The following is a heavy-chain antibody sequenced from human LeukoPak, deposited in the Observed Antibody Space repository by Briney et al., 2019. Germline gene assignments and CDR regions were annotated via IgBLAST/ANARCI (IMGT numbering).Heavy chain of an antibody. V-gene: IGHV4-59*01. CDR2: IYYSGST. J-gene: IGHJ3*02. D-gene: IGHD3-9*01. Sequence: SETLSLTCTVSGGSISSYYWSWIRQPPGKGLEWIGYIYYSGSTNYNPSLKSRVTISVDTSKNQFSLKLSSVTAADTAVYYCPRDYQYYDILTGYPDDAFDIWGQGTMVTVSS. CDR1: GGSISSYY. CDR3: PRDYQYYDILTGYPDDAFDI.